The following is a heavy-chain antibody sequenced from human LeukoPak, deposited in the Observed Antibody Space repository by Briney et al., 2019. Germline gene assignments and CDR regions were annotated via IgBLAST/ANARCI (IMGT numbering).Heavy chain of an antibody. CDR2: INHSGST. CDR1: GGSFSGYY. V-gene: IGHV4-34*01. CDR3: ARTKGDFWSGYFSYYYMDV. J-gene: IGHJ6*03. Sequence: SETLSLTCAVYGGSFSGYYGSWIRQTPEKGLEWVGEINHSGSTNYNPSLKSRVTISVDTSKNQFSLNLSSVTAADTAVFYCARTKGDFWSGYFSYYYMDVWGKGTTVTVSS. D-gene: IGHD3-3*01.